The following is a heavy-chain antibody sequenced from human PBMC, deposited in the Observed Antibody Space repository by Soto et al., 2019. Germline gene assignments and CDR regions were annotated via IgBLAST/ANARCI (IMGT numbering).Heavy chain of an antibody. J-gene: IGHJ4*02. D-gene: IGHD2-2*01. Sequence: GGSLRLSCAASGFAFSDYYMSWIRQAPGKGLEWVSYISSSGSTIYYADSVKGRFTISRDNAKNSLYLQMNSLRAEDTAVYYCARREGYCSSTSCSTFDYWGQGTLVTVSS. CDR1: GFAFSDYY. CDR3: ARREGYCSSTSCSTFDY. CDR2: ISSSGSTI. V-gene: IGHV3-11*01.